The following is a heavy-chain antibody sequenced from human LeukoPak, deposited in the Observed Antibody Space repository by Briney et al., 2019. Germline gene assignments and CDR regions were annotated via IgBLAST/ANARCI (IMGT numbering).Heavy chain of an antibody. CDR1: GGSVSVQY. Sequence: SETLSLTCTVSGGSVSVQYWSLVRQPPGKGLEWIGCINYSGSTSSNPSLKGRVTMSVDTSNNQFSLKLSSVTAADTAVYYCVSDKGWLQFDSWGQGTLVSVSS. CDR3: VSDKGWLQFDS. D-gene: IGHD5-24*01. CDR2: INYSGST. J-gene: IGHJ4*02. V-gene: IGHV4-59*02.